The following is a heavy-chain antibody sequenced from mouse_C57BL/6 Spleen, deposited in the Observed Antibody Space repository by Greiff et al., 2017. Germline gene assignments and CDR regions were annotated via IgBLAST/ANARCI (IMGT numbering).Heavy chain of an antibody. V-gene: IGHV1-19*01. CDR1: GYTFTDYS. D-gene: IGHD1-1*01. J-gene: IGHJ4*01. Sequence: EVQRVESGPVLVKPGASVKMSCKASGYTFTDYSMNWVKQSHGKSLEWIGVINPYNGGTSYNQKFKGKATLTVDKSSSTAYMELKSLTSEDSAVYYCAMITTVVEDYYAMDYWGQGTSVTVSS. CDR2: INPYNGGT. CDR3: AMITTVVEDYYAMDY.